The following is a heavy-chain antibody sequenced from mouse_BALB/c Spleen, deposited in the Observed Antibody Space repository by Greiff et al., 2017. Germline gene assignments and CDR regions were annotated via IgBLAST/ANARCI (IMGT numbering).Heavy chain of an antibody. V-gene: IGHV1-9*01. CDR3: ARSPYYRYDGFAY. Sequence: QVQLQQSGAELMKPGASVKISCKATGYTFSSYWIEWVKQRPGHGLEWIGEILPGSGSTNYNEKFKGKATFTADTSSNTAYMQLSSLTSEDSAVYYCARSPYYRYDGFAYWGQGTLVTVSA. CDR2: ILPGSGST. J-gene: IGHJ3*01. CDR1: GYTFSSYW. D-gene: IGHD2-14*01.